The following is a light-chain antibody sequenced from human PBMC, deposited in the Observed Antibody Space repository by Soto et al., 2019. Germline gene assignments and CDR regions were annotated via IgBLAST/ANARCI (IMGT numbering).Light chain of an antibody. CDR3: QQYDNSPWT. J-gene: IGKJ1*01. V-gene: IGKV3-20*01. Sequence: EIVLTQSPGTLSLSPGERATLSCRASQSISSSYLAWYQQKVGQAPRLLISGASNTATGIPDRFSGSGSGTDFTLTISRLEPEDFAVYYCQQYDNSPWTFGQGTKVEIK. CDR2: GAS. CDR1: QSISSSY.